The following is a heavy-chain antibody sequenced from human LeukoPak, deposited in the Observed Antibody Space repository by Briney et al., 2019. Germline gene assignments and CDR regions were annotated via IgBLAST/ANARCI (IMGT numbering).Heavy chain of an antibody. CDR3: ARRPGTAVTPYFDY. J-gene: IGHJ4*02. D-gene: IGHD4-23*01. Sequence: ETLSLTCTVSGGSISSFYWNWIRQPPGKGLEWVSYISSGSGTIYYAASVRGRFTISRDNARNSLYLQMSSLRDEDTAVYYCARRPGTAVTPYFDYWGQGSLVTVSS. CDR2: ISSGSGTI. CDR1: GGSISSFY. V-gene: IGHV3-48*02.